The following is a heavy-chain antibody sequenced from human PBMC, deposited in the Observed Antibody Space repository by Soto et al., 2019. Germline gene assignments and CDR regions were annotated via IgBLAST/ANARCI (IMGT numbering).Heavy chain of an antibody. CDR1: GYTFTSYA. CDR3: ARAHHLYYYDSSGYYEFDGSEDV. CDR2: INAGNGNT. J-gene: IGHJ6*02. D-gene: IGHD3-22*01. V-gene: IGHV1-3*01. Sequence: ASVKVSCKASGYTFTSYAMHWVRQAPGQRLEWMGWINAGNGNTKYSQKFQGRVTITRDTSASTAYMELSSLRSEDTAVYYCARAHHLYYYDSSGYYEFDGSEDVWGQGTTVTVYS.